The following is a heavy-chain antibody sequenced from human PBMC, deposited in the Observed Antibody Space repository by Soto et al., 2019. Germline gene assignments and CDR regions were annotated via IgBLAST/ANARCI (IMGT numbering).Heavy chain of an antibody. CDR2: IYHSGST. CDR1: GGSISSSNW. CDR3: ARALSISWYGYYYYGMAV. D-gene: IGHD6-13*01. Sequence: SETLSLTCAVSGGSISSSNWWSWVRQPPGKGLEWIGEIYHSGSTNYNPSLKSRVTISVDKSKNQFSLKLSSVTAADTAVYYCARALSISWYGYYYYGMAVWGQGTTVTVSS. J-gene: IGHJ6*02. V-gene: IGHV4-4*02.